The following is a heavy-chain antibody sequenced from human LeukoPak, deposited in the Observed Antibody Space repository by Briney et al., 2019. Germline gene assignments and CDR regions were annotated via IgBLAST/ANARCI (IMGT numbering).Heavy chain of an antibody. CDR2: IYYSGTT. Sequence: PSETLSLTCSISGGSISPHYWSWIRQPPGGGLEWIGYIYYSGTTNYIPSLKSRVIISVDTSKNQFSLRLSSVTAADTAVYYCARHFYYGSGSYFPDAFDVWGQGTTVIVSS. CDR3: ARHFYYGSGSYFPDAFDV. D-gene: IGHD3-10*01. J-gene: IGHJ3*01. CDR1: GGSISPHY. V-gene: IGHV4-59*08.